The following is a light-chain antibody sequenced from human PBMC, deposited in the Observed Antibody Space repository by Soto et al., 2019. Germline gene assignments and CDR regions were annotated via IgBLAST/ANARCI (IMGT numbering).Light chain of an antibody. Sequence: QSVLTQPPSASGTPGQTITISCSGGSSNIGINTVSWYEHLPGTAPKLLMYRNDVRPSGVPDRITGSKSGTSASLAISGLRSEDEADYYCAVWDSSLNGVAFGGGTKLTVL. CDR3: AVWDSSLNGVA. CDR1: SSNIGINT. CDR2: RND. J-gene: IGLJ2*01. V-gene: IGLV1-44*01.